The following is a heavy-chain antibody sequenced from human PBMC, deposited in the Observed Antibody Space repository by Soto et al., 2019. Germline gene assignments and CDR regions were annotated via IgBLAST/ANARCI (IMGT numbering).Heavy chain of an antibody. J-gene: IGHJ5*02. CDR2: TNPGSGDT. CDR3: ARMETFGSLNWFDP. CDR1: GYSFTNNY. Sequence: ASVNVSCKSSGYSFTNNYVSWVRQATGQGLEWMGWTNPGSGDTGYAQKFQGRVTMTRDISIATAYMELSSLRSDDTAIYYCARMETFGSLNWFDPWGQGTLVTVS. D-gene: IGHD3-16*01. V-gene: IGHV1-8*01.